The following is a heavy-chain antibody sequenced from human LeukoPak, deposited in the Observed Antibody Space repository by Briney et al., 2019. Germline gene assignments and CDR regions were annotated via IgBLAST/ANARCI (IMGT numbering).Heavy chain of an antibody. CDR2: IYYSGAT. Sequence: SETLSLTCTVSGGSISSGSYYWGWIRQPPGKGLEWIGSIYYSGATYYNPSLKSRVTISVDTSKNQFSLKLNSVTAADTAVYYCARAFLVGYSPEEYFFDYWGQGALVTVSS. CDR1: GGSISSGSYY. D-gene: IGHD2-15*01. V-gene: IGHV4-39*07. CDR3: ARAFLVGYSPEEYFFDY. J-gene: IGHJ4*02.